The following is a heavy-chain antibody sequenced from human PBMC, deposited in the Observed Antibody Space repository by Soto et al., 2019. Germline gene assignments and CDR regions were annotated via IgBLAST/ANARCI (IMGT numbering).Heavy chain of an antibody. CDR1: GGSVSSYY. CDR2: INYGGST. D-gene: IGHD6-19*01. J-gene: IGHJ4*02. Sequence: SETLSLTCTLSGGSVSSYYWSWIRQPPWKGLEWIGDINYGGSTYYNPSLKSRVTISVDTAKNQFSLKVRSVTAADTAVYYCARAGYSSGRYIPPLYWGQGTLVTVSS. CDR3: ARAGYSSGRYIPPLY. V-gene: IGHV4-59*02.